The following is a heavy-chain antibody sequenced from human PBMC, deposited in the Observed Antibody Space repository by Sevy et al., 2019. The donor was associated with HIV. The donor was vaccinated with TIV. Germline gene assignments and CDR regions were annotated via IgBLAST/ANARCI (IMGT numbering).Heavy chain of an antibody. D-gene: IGHD3-10*01. CDR2: IIPIFGTA. CDR3: ARDKGNYYGSGSYYNRFSVFDY. Sequence: ASVKVSCKASGGTFSSYAISWVRQAPGQGLEWMGGIIPIFGTANYAQKFQGRVTITADESTSTAYMELRSLRSEDTAVYYCARDKGNYYGSGSYYNRFSVFDYWGQGTLVTVSS. CDR1: GGTFSSYA. V-gene: IGHV1-69*13. J-gene: IGHJ4*02.